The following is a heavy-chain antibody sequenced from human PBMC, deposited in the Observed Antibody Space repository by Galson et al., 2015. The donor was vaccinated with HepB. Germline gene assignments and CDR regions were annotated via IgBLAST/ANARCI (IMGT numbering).Heavy chain of an antibody. CDR1: GGSISSNNYF. CDR3: ARLGSGWYRYFDL. CDR2: VYYTGNT. Sequence: SETLSLTCTVSGGSISSNNYFWGWVRQPPGKGLELIGSVYYTGNTYYNPSLKSRVTISVDTSKNQFSLKLNSVTAADTAVCYCARLGSGWYRYFDLWGRGTLVTVSS. V-gene: IGHV4-39*01. J-gene: IGHJ2*01. D-gene: IGHD6-19*01.